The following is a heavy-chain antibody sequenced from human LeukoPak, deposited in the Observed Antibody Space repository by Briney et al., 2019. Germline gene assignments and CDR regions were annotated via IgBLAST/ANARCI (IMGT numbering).Heavy chain of an antibody. D-gene: IGHD1-14*01. CDR3: VKHSGSVYGSSDS. CDR2: ICNSGVDT. Sequence: GGSLRLSCAASGFTLSTYAMSWFRQAPGKGLEWVSTICNSGVDTYYADSVKGRFTISTDIAKNTLQMNSLRGEDTAVYYCVKHSGSVYGSSDSWGQGTLVTVSS. J-gene: IGHJ4*02. CDR1: GFTLSTYA. V-gene: IGHV3-23*01.